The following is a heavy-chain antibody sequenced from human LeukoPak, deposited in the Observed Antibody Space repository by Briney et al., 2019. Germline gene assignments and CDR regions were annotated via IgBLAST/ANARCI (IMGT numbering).Heavy chain of an antibody. CDR3: AKAQGYYDC. V-gene: IGHV3-23*01. J-gene: IGHJ4*02. D-gene: IGHD3-22*01. CDR2: IGVGGTT. Sequence: GGSLRLSCAATGFTFSKYGMNWVRQAPGKGLEWVSGIGVGGTTYYADSVKGRFTISRDTSKNTLYLQMNSLRAEDTAVYYCAKAQGYYDCWGQGTLVTVSS. CDR1: GFTFSKYG.